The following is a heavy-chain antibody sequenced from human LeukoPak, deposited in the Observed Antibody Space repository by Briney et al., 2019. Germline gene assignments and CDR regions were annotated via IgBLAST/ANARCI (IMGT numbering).Heavy chain of an antibody. CDR2: MNHNSGNT. V-gene: IGHV1-8*03. CDR3: ARGRSKARSYYYDSSGDFDY. Sequence: GASVKVSCKASGYTFTSYDINWVRQATGQGLEWMGWMNHNSGNTGYAQKFQGRVTITRNTSISTAYMELNSLTSEDTAVYYCARGRSKARSYYYDSSGDFDYWGQGTLVTVSS. D-gene: IGHD3-22*01. J-gene: IGHJ4*02. CDR1: GYTFTSYD.